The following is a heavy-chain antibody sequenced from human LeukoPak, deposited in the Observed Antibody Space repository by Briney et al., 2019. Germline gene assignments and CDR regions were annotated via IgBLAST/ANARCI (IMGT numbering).Heavy chain of an antibody. D-gene: IGHD6-19*01. CDR3: AKDQRYSSGWYYDC. CDR1: GFTFSSYA. CDR2: ISGSGGST. Sequence: GGSLRLSCAASGFTFSSYAMSWVRQAPGKGLEWVSAISGSGGSTYYADSVKGRFTISRDNSKNTLYLQMNSLRAEDTAVYYCAKDQRYSSGWYYDCWGQGTLVTVSS. V-gene: IGHV3-23*01. J-gene: IGHJ4*02.